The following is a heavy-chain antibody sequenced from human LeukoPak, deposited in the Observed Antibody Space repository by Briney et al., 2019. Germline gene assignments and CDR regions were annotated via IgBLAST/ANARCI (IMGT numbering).Heavy chain of an antibody. J-gene: IGHJ6*02. CDR3: ARVSPSGVWDV. CDR2: IYTSGST. Sequence: PSATLSLTCTVSGGSISRSSYYRSWIRQPPGQGLEWIGRIYTSGSTNYNPSLNSRVTISIDTSKNQFSLSLSSVTAADTAVYYCARVSPSGVWDVWGQGTTVTVSS. D-gene: IGHD3-10*01. V-gene: IGHV4-61*02. CDR1: GGSISRSSYY.